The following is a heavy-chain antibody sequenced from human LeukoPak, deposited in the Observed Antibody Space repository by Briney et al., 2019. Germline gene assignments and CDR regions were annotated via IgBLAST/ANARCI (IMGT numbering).Heavy chain of an antibody. J-gene: IGHJ4*02. CDR1: GGSISSYY. Sequence: SETLSLTCTVSGGSISSYYWNWIRQPPGKGLEWIGYIYYSGSTNYNPSLKSRVTISVDTSKNQFSLRLRSVTAADTAVYYCARVTGYMIEDYFDYWGQGTLVTVSS. CDR3: ARVTGYMIEDYFDY. CDR2: IYYSGST. V-gene: IGHV4-59*01. D-gene: IGHD3-22*01.